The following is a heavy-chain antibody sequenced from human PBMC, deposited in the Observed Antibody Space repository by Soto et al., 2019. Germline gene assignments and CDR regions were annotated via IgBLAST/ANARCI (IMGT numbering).Heavy chain of an antibody. CDR1: GFTFTRYS. CDR3: ARESEDLTSNFDY. V-gene: IGHV3-21*01. CDR2: ISSTTNYI. J-gene: IGHJ4*02. Sequence: GGSLRLSCAASGFTFTRYSMNWVRQAPGKGLEWVSSISSTTNYIYYADSMKGRFTVSRDNAKNSVYLEMNSLSAEDTAVYYYARESEDLTSNFDYWGQGTLVTVSS.